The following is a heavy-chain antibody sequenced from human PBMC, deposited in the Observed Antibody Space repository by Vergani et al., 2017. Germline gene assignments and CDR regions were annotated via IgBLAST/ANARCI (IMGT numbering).Heavy chain of an antibody. J-gene: IGHJ4*02. Sequence: QVQLVESGGGVVQPGRSLRLSCAASGFSFSSYAMHWVRQAPGKGLEWIAVISYDETNKYYADSVKGRFTISRDSSTNTLYLQMNSLRAEDTAIYYCAGPQGTSAYYYGGFDYWGQGILVTVSS. D-gene: IGHD3-22*01. CDR1: GFSFSSYA. V-gene: IGHV3-30-3*01. CDR2: ISYDETNK. CDR3: AGPQGTSAYYYGGFDY.